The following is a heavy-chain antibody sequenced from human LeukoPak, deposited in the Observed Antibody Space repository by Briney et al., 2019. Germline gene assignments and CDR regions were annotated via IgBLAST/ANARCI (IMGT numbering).Heavy chain of an antibody. D-gene: IGHD3-10*01. J-gene: IGHJ3*02. Sequence: GGSLRLCRAASGYTFSSYAMHWVRQAPGKGLEWVALISYDGGNKYYADSVKGRFTISRDNSKNTLYLQMNSLRAEGTAVYYCARGDLHYHDSTRRGFDIWGQGTKVTVSS. CDR1: GYTFSSYA. CDR3: ARGDLHYHDSTRRGFDI. V-gene: IGHV3-30*04. CDR2: ISYDGGNK.